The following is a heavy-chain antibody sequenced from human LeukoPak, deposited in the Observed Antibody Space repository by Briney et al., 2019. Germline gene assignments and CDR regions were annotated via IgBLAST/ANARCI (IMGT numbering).Heavy chain of an antibody. CDR2: IHSSSAYT. CDR3: ARNNWNYRGAFDI. Sequence: PGGSLRLSCAASGFTFSDYYMNWIRQAPGEGLEWVSYIHSSSAYTNYADSVKGRFTISRDNAKNSLYLQMNSLRAEDTAVYYCARNNWNYRGAFDIWGQGTMVTVSS. D-gene: IGHD1-7*01. V-gene: IGHV3-11*06. J-gene: IGHJ3*02. CDR1: GFTFSDYY.